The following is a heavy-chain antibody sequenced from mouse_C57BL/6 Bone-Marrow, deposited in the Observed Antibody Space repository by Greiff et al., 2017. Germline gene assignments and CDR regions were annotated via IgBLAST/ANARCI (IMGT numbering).Heavy chain of an antibody. V-gene: IGHV5-17*01. Sequence: EVQVVESGGGLVKPGGSLKLSCAASGFTFSDYGMHWVRQAPETGLEWVAYISSGSSTLYYADTVKGRFPISRDNATNTLFLQMTSLRSEDTAMYYCAKTYYGNYPSGFAYWGHGTLVTVSA. CDR1: GFTFSDYG. CDR2: ISSGSSTL. CDR3: AKTYYGNYPSGFAY. D-gene: IGHD2-1*01. J-gene: IGHJ3*01.